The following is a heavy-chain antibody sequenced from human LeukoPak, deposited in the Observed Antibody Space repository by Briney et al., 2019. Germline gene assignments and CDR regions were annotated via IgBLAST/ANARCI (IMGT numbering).Heavy chain of an antibody. CDR2: IYNGGST. D-gene: IGHD1-26*01. CDR1: GFTISPYA. J-gene: IGHJ4*02. V-gene: IGHV3-66*01. Sequence: PGGSLRLSCAASGFTISPYAMHWVRQAPGKGLEWVSGIYNGGSTCYADSVKGRFTISRDSSRNTLYLQMNSLRVDDTAVYHCAGAVVGATPNYWGQGTLVTVSS. CDR3: AGAVVGATPNY.